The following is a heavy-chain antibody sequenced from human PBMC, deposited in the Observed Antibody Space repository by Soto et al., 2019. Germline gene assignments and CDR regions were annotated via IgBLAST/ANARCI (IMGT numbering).Heavy chain of an antibody. CDR2: VSYDGSDS. D-gene: IGHD3-3*01. J-gene: IGHJ3*01. V-gene: IGHV3-30*03. CDR3: ATFGIYDFWSGYLHRDAFDV. Sequence: GGSLRLSCTASGFLFSSYGLRWVRQAPGKGLEWVGIVSYDGSDSYYADSVKGRFTISRDNSNKTMSLQMNSLRTEDTALYYCATFGIYDFWSGYLHRDAFDVWGQGTMVTVSS. CDR1: GFLFSSYG.